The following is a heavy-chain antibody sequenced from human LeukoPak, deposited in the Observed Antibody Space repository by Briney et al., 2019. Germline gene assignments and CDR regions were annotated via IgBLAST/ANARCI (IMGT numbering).Heavy chain of an antibody. CDR3: ASRASADTAMGTNP. CDR2: ISSSSSYI. J-gene: IGHJ5*02. V-gene: IGHV3-21*01. D-gene: IGHD5-18*01. Sequence: GGSLRLSCAASGFTFSSYSMNWVRQAPWKGLEWVSSISSSSSYIYYADSVKGRFTISRDNAKNSLYLQMNSLRAEDTAVYYCASRASADTAMGTNPWGQGTLVTVSS. CDR1: GFTFSSYS.